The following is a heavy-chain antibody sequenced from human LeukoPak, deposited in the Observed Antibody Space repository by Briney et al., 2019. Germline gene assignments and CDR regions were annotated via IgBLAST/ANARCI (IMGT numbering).Heavy chain of an antibody. V-gene: IGHV3-23*01. J-gene: IGHJ2*01. Sequence: GGSLRLSCAASGFTFSSYAMSWVRQAPGKGLEWVSAISGSGGSTYYADSVKGRFTISRDNSKNTLYLQMNSLRAEDTAVYYCAEGGWGLALRFYFDLWGRGTLVTVSS. CDR1: GFTFSSYA. CDR3: AEGGWGLALRFYFDL. D-gene: IGHD4-17*01. CDR2: ISGSGGST.